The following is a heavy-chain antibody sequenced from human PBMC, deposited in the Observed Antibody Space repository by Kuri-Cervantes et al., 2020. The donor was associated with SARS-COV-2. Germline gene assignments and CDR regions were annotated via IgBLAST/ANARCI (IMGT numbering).Heavy chain of an antibody. CDR1: GGSISSDY. CDR3: ARSRRVWFDP. V-gene: IGHV4-34*01. CDR2: INHSGST. Sequence: SETLSLTCTVSGGSISSDYWSWIQQPPGKGLEWIGEINHSGSTNYNPSLKSRVTISVDTSKNQFSLKLSSVTAADTAVYYCARSRRVWFDPWGQGTLVTVSS. D-gene: IGHD1-14*01. J-gene: IGHJ5*02.